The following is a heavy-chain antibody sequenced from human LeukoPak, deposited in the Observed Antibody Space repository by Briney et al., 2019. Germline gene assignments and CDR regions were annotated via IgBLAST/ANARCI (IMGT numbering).Heavy chain of an antibody. J-gene: IGHJ4*02. D-gene: IGHD3-22*01. Sequence: GGSLRLSCAASGFTFSSYGMHWVRQAPGKGLEWVAFIRYDGSNKYYADSVKGRFTISRDNSKNMLYLQMNSLRAEDTAVYYCAKDRKRRNYYDSSGYSYYFDYWGQGTLVTVSS. V-gene: IGHV3-30*02. CDR1: GFTFSSYG. CDR3: AKDRKRRNYYDSSGYSYYFDY. CDR2: IRYDGSNK.